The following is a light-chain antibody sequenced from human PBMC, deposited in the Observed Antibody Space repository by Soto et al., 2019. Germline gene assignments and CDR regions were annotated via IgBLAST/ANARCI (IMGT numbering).Light chain of an antibody. V-gene: IGLV2-11*01. CDR3: CSYAGSYGV. Sequence: QSVLTQPRSVSGSPGQSVTISCTGTNSDVGGYNYVSWYQQHPGKAPKLMIYDVSKRPSGVPDRFSGSKSGNTASLTISGLQAEDEADYYCCSYAGSYGVFGTGTKVTVL. CDR2: DVS. CDR1: NSDVGGYNY. J-gene: IGLJ1*01.